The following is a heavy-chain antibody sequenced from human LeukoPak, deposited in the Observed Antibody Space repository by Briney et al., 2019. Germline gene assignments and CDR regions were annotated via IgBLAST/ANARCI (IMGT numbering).Heavy chain of an antibody. CDR3: ARDRGPRTGFMVREAYDY. CDR1: GFTFSDYW. Sequence: GGSLRLSCAASGFTFSDYWIHWVRQAPGRGLVWVSRINTDGSITNYADSVKGRFSISRDNAKNTLYLQMSSLRAEDTAVYYCARDRGPRTGFMVREAYDYWGQGTLVTVSS. D-gene: IGHD3-10*01. J-gene: IGHJ4*02. CDR2: INTDGSIT. V-gene: IGHV3-74*01.